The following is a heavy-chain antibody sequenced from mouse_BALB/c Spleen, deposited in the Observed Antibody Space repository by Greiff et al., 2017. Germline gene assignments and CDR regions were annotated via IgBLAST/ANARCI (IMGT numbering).Heavy chain of an antibody. CDR2: IYPYNGGT. V-gene: IGHV1S29*02. CDR1: GYTFTDYN. D-gene: IGHD1-1*01. CDR3: ARPFYYYGSSFAY. Sequence: EVQVVESGPELVKPGASVKISCKASGYTFTDYNMHWVKQSHGKSLEWIGYIYPYNGGTGYNQKFKSKATLTVDNSSSTAYMELRSLTSEDSAVYYCARPFYYYGSSFAYWGQGTLVTVSA. J-gene: IGHJ3*01.